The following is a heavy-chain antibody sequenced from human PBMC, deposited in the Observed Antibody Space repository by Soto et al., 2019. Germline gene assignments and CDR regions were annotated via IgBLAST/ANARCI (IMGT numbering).Heavy chain of an antibody. D-gene: IGHD6-25*01. J-gene: IGHJ4*02. CDR3: ARRSAAGNFDY. V-gene: IGHV4-30-2*01. Sequence: SATLSLACAVSGGSISSGGYSWSWIRQPPGKGLEWIGYIYHSGSTYYNPSLKSRVTISVDRSKNQFSLKLSSVTAADTAVYYCARRSAAGNFDYWGQGTLVTVSS. CDR1: GGSISSGGYS. CDR2: IYHSGST.